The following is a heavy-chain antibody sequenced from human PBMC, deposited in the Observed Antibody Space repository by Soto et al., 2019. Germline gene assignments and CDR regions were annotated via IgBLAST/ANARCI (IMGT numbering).Heavy chain of an antibody. Sequence: ASVKVSCKASGYTFTSYGIHWVRQAPGQRLEWMGWINAANGDTKYSPKFQGRVTITRDTSASTAYMELSSLRSEDTAVYFCARGVENIVVVLDVFGYYGMDVWGQGTTVTVSS. CDR3: ARGVENIVVVLDVFGYYGMDV. CDR2: INAANGDT. CDR1: GYTFTSYG. D-gene: IGHD2-2*01. V-gene: IGHV1-3*01. J-gene: IGHJ6*02.